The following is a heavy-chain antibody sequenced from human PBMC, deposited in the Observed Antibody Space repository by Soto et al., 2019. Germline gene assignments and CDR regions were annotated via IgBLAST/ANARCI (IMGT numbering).Heavy chain of an antibody. CDR3: ARGNYYGSGSPFDY. V-gene: IGHV3-66*01. CDR1: GFTVSSNY. D-gene: IGHD3-10*01. J-gene: IGHJ4*02. Sequence: VQLVESGGGLVQPGGSLRLSCAASGFTVSSNYMSWVRQAPGKGLEWVSVIYSGGSTYYADSVKGRFTISRDNSKNTLYLQMNSLRAEDTAVYYCARGNYYGSGSPFDYWGQGTLVTVSS. CDR2: IYSGGST.